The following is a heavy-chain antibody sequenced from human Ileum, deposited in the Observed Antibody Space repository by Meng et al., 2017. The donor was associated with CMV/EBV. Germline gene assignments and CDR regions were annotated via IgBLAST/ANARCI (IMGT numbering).Heavy chain of an antibody. CDR1: GFTFSDNY. J-gene: IGHJ5*01. V-gene: IGHV3-43D*03. Sequence: GESLKISCAASGFTFSDNYMSWIRQVPGKGLEWVSVIAWDGDTFYYADSVKGRFTISRDVRKNSLFLHMDNVRPEDTAFYHCVKGGADLKWLLFDSWGPGTLVTVSS. D-gene: IGHD3-3*01. CDR2: IAWDGDTF. CDR3: VKGGADLKWLLFDS.